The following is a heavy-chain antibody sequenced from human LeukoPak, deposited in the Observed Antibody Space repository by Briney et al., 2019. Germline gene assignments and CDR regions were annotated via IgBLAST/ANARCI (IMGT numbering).Heavy chain of an antibody. J-gene: IGHJ4*02. D-gene: IGHD1-26*01. CDR3: ARDGERVGAIYY. CDR2: INPNSGGT. CDR1: GYTFTGYY. V-gene: IGHV1-2*02. Sequence: ASVKVSCKASGYTFTGYYMHWARQAPGQGLEWMGWINPNSGGTNYAQKFQGRVTMTRDTSISTAYMELSRLRSDDTAVYYCARDGERVGAIYYWGQGTLVTVSS.